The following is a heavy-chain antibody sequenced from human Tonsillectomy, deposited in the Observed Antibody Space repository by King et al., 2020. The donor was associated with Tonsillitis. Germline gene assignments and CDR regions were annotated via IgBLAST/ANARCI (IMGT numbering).Heavy chain of an antibody. CDR3: ARGPKEGVEGGGETF. J-gene: IGHJ4*02. CDR2: IHHSGTT. CDR1: GYSIGSGYC. D-gene: IGHD3-16*01. V-gene: IGHV4-38-2*02. Sequence: QLQESGPRLVRPSETLSLSCSVSGYSIGSGYCWGWIRQPPGKGLEWIGSIHHSGTTFYNPSLKSRLTMSVDTSKNQFSLDLSSVTAADTAVYFCARGPKEGVEGGGETFWGPGTLVTVSS.